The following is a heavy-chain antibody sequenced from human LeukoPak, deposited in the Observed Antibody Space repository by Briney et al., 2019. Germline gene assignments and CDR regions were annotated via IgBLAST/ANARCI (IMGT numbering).Heavy chain of an antibody. Sequence: SETLSLTCTVSGGSISTYYWSWIRQPAGKGLEWIGDIYYSGSTNYNPSLKSRVTISVDTSKNQFSLKLNSVIAADTAVFYCARLGPNNWFDPWGQGTLVTVSS. CDR2: IYYSGST. V-gene: IGHV4-59*08. CDR1: GGSISTYY. CDR3: ARLGPNNWFDP. J-gene: IGHJ5*02.